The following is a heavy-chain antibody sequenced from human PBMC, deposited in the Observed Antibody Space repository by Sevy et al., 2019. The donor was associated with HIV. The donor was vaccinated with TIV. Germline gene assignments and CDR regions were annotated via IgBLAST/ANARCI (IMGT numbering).Heavy chain of an antibody. CDR3: ARVVAAAGPLDY. CDR2: ISSSSSYT. V-gene: IGHV3-11*06. CDR1: GFTFSDYY. J-gene: IGHJ4*02. D-gene: IGHD6-13*01. Sequence: GGSLRLSCAASGFTFSDYYMSWIRQAPGKGLEWVSYISSSSSYTNYADSVKGRFTISRDNAKNSLYLQMNSLRAEDTAVYCCARVVAAAGPLDYWGQGTLVTVSS.